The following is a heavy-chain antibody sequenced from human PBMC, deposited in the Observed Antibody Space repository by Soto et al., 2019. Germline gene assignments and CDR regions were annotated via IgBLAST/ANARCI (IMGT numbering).Heavy chain of an antibody. Sequence: EVQLVESGGGLVKPGGSLRLSCAASGFTFSSYSMNWVRQAPGKGLEWVSSISSISSYIYYADSVKGRFTISRDNAKNSLYLQMNSLRAEDTAVYYCARGLGYFDPGYYYYGMDVWGQGTTVTVSS. CDR1: GFTFSSYS. CDR3: ARGLGYFDPGYYYYGMDV. J-gene: IGHJ6*02. V-gene: IGHV3-21*01. CDR2: ISSISSYI. D-gene: IGHD3-9*01.